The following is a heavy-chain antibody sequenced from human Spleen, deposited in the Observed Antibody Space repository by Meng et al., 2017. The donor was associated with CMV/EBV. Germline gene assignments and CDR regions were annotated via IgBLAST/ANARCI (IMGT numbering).Heavy chain of an antibody. CDR3: AREGNGFTSPNSYFDY. CDR2: ISYDGSNK. V-gene: IGHV3-30*04. J-gene: IGHJ4*02. Sequence: SLRLSCAASGFTFSRYVMHWVRQAPGKGLEWVAIISYDGSNKYYRDSVKGRFTISRDNSKNTLFLQMDSLRAEDTAVYYCAREGNGFTSPNSYFDYWGQGTLVTVSS. CDR1: GFTFSRYV. D-gene: IGHD2-2*01.